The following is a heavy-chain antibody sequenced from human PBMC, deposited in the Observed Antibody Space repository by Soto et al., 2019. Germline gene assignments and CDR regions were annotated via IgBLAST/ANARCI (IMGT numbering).Heavy chain of an antibody. CDR2: ISYGGST. V-gene: IGHV4-31*03. J-gene: IGHJ4*02. CDR3: SRGILV. D-gene: IGHD5-18*01. CDR1: GGSINSGGYC. Sequence: QVQLQESGPGLVKPSQTLSLTCTVSGGSINSGGYCWSWIRQHPGKGLDWIGCISYGGSTSHNPSLKGRVTISVDTSKNQFSLKLSSVTAADTAVYYCSRGILVWGQGTLITVPS.